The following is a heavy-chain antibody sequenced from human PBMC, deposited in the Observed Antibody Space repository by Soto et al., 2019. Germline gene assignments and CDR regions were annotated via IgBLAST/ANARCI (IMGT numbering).Heavy chain of an antibody. CDR1: GGSISSYY. V-gene: IGHV4-59*01. J-gene: IGHJ4*02. CDR2: IYYSGST. CDR3: ARAYEGLFGELRYYDY. Sequence: PSETLSLTCTVSGGSISSYYWSWIRQPPGKGLEWIGYIYYSGSTNYNPSLKSRVTISVDTSKNQFSLKLSSVTAADTAVYYCARAYEGLFGELRYYDYWGQGTLVTVSS. D-gene: IGHD3-10*01.